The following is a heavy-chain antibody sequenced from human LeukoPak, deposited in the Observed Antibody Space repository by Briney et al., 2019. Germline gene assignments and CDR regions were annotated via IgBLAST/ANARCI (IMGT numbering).Heavy chain of an antibody. CDR3: ARGPWSGQAPVFDP. Sequence: ASVTVSCKASGGTFSSYAISWVRQAPGQGLEWMGGIIPIFGTANYAQKFQGRVTITTDESTSTAYMELSSLRSEDTAVYYCARGPWSGQAPVFDPWGQGTLVTVSS. D-gene: IGHD3-3*01. V-gene: IGHV1-69*05. CDR2: IIPIFGTA. J-gene: IGHJ5*02. CDR1: GGTFSSYA.